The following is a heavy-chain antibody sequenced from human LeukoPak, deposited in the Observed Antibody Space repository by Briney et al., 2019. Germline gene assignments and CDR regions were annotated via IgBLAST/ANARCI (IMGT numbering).Heavy chain of an antibody. V-gene: IGHV3-21*06. CDR3: AKVQSDIVGAMFFSFDV. D-gene: IGHD1-26*01. CDR1: GFTFNSYS. Sequence: GGSLRLSCGGSGFTFNSYSMNWVRQAPGKGLEWVASIIGSGSEMFYADSLKGRFTISRDDSKNSLYLQMNSLRVEDTAVYYCAKVQSDIVGAMFFSFDVWGQGTMVSVSS. J-gene: IGHJ3*01. CDR2: IIGSGSEM.